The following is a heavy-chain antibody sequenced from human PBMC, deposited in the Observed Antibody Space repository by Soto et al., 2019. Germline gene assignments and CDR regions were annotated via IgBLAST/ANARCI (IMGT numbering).Heavy chain of an antibody. Sequence: QITLKESGPPLVKPTQTLTLTCTFSGFSLSSTRMAVGWIRQPPGKALEWLALIYWDDDKRYSPFLKSRLTITKDTSKNQVVLTMSMDPVDTARYYCAHIVVAGLGYYFDYWGQGTLVTVSS. CDR1: GFSLSSTRMA. D-gene: IGHD6-19*01. J-gene: IGHJ4*02. CDR3: AHIVVAGLGYYFDY. V-gene: IGHV2-5*02. CDR2: IYWDDDK.